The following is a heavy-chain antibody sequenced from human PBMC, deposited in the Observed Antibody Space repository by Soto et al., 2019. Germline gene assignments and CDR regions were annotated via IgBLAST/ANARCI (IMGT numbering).Heavy chain of an antibody. J-gene: IGHJ5*02. Sequence: PSETLSLTCAVYGGSFSGYYWSWIRQPPGKGLEWIGEINHSGSTNYNPSLKSRVTISVDTSKNQFSLKLSSVTAADTAVYYCARGGGRDYDILTGYYNSWFDPWGQGTLVTVSS. D-gene: IGHD3-9*01. CDR1: GGSFSGYY. CDR3: ARGGGRDYDILTGYYNSWFDP. CDR2: INHSGST. V-gene: IGHV4-34*01.